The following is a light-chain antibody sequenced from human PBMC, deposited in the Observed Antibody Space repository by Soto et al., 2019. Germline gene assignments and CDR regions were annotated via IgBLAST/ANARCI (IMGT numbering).Light chain of an antibody. CDR3: QSYDSSLSGYV. V-gene: IGLV1-40*01. CDR1: SSNIGAGYD. Sequence: QSVLTQPPSVSGAPGQRITISCTWSSSNIGAGYDVHWYQQVPGTAPKLLIHGNTNRPSGVPDRFSGSKSGTSASLAITGLQAEDEADYYCQSYDSSLSGYVFGTGTKVTVL. CDR2: GNT. J-gene: IGLJ1*01.